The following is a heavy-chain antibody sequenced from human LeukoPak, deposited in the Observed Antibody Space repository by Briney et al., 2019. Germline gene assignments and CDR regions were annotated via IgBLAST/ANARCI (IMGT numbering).Heavy chain of an antibody. D-gene: IGHD3-22*01. CDR2: IIPIFGTA. Sequence: GASVKVSCEASGGTFSSYAISWVRQAPGQGLEWMGGIIPIFGTANYAQKFQGRVTITADESTSTAYMELSSLRSEDTAVYYCARRGYYDSSGYYYDYWGQGTLVTVSS. CDR1: GGTFSSYA. V-gene: IGHV1-69*13. CDR3: ARRGYYDSSGYYYDY. J-gene: IGHJ4*02.